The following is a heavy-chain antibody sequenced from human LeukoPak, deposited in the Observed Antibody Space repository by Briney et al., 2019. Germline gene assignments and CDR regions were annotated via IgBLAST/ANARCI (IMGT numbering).Heavy chain of an antibody. J-gene: IGHJ6*03. D-gene: IGHD3-10*01. V-gene: IGHV4-59*01. Sequence: SETLSLTCTVSGGSISSYYWSWIRQPPGKGLEWIGYIYYSGSTNYNPSLKSRVTISVDTSKNQFSLKLSSVTAADTAVYYCARGSYYGSGSYEPYMDVWGKGTTVTVSS. CDR2: IYYSGST. CDR3: ARGSYYGSGSYEPYMDV. CDR1: GGSISSYY.